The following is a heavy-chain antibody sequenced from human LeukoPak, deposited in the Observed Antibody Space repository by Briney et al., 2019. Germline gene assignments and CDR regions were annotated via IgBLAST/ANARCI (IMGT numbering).Heavy chain of an antibody. CDR2: INHSGST. CDR1: GGSFSGYY. V-gene: IGHV4-34*01. D-gene: IGHD3-10*01. J-gene: IGHJ2*01. CDR3: ARVPITMVPAPPDL. Sequence: SETLSLTCAVYGGSFSGYYWSWIRQPPGKGLEWIGEINHSGSTNYNPSLKSRVTISVDTSKNQFSLKLSSVTAADTAVYYCARVPITMVPAPPDLWGRGTLVTVSS.